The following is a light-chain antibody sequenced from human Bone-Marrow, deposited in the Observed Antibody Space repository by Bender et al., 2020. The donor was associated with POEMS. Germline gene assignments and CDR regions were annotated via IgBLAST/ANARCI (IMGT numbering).Light chain of an antibody. Sequence: QSALTQPRSVSGSPGQSVTISCTGTSSDVGGYKYISWYQHHPGKAPKLMIYDVATRPSGVPDRFSGSKSDNPASLTISGLQAEDEADYHCCSYAGSYPLFGGGTKLTVL. CDR1: SSDVGGYKY. J-gene: IGLJ3*02. CDR3: CSYAGSYPL. CDR2: DVA. V-gene: IGLV2-11*01.